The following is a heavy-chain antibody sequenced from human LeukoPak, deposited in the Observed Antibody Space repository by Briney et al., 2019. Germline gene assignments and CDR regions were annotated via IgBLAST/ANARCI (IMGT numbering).Heavy chain of an antibody. CDR3: AKDGSGSYFGY. CDR1: GFTFSSYA. D-gene: IGHD3-10*01. Sequence: GGSLRLSCAASGFTFSSYAMSWVRQAPGKGLEWVSAISGSGGRTYYADSVKGRFTISRDNSKNTLYLQMNSLRAEDTAVYYCAKDGSGSYFGYWGQGTLVTVSS. CDR2: ISGSGGRT. J-gene: IGHJ4*02. V-gene: IGHV3-23*01.